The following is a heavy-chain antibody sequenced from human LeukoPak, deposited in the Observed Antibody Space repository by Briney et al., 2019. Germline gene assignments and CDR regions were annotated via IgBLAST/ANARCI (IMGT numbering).Heavy chain of an antibody. CDR2: INSDGGST. CDR1: GFTFSSHW. V-gene: IGHV3-74*01. J-gene: IGHJ4*02. Sequence: PGGSLRLSCAVSGFTFSSHWMHWVRQAPGKGLVWVSRINSDGGSTAYADSVKGRFTISRDNAKNTLYLQMNSLRVEDTAVYYCARDEGVSFDYWGQGILVTVSS. CDR3: ARDEGVSFDY.